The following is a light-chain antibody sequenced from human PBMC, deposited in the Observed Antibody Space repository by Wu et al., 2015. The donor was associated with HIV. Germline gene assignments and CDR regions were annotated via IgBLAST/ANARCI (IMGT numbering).Light chain of an antibody. J-gene: IGKJ2*01. V-gene: IGKV3-20*01. Sequence: IVLTQSPGTLSLSPGERATLSCRASQTVSATYLAWFQQKFGQAPRLLVYGASSRATGVPDRFSGSGSGTDFTLTITRLDPEDGAVYYCQQYGSSPYTFGQGTNRGDQT. CDR2: GAS. CDR3: QQYGSSPYT. CDR1: QTVSATY.